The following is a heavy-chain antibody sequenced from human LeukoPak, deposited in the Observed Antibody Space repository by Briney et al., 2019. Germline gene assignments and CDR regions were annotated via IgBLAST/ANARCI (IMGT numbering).Heavy chain of an antibody. CDR3: ARDNGHFQALGSPPFGMGV. Sequence: GASVKVSCKASGYTFTGYYMHWVRQAPGQGLEWMGWINPNSGGTNYAQKFQGRVTMTRDTSISTAYMELSRLRSDDTAVYYCARDNGHFQALGSPPFGMGVWGQGTTVTASS. V-gene: IGHV1-2*02. J-gene: IGHJ6*02. CDR2: INPNSGGT. D-gene: IGHD3-3*02. CDR1: GYTFTGYY.